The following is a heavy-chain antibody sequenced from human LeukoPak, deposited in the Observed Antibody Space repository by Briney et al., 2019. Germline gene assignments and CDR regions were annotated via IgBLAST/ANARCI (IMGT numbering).Heavy chain of an antibody. CDR3: AREAPFDY. CDR2: INPNSGVT. CDR1: GYTFSGFY. V-gene: IGHV1-2*02. Sequence: ASVKVSCKASGYTFSGFYIHWVRQAPGQGLEWMGWINPNSGVTNYAQKFQGRVTMTRDTSISTAYMELSRLRSDDTAVYYCAREAPFDYWGQGTLVTVSS. J-gene: IGHJ4*02.